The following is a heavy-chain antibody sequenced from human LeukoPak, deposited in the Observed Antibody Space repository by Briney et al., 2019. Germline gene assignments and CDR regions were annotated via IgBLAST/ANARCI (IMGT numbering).Heavy chain of an antibody. CDR1: GGSFSGYY. D-gene: IGHD5-18*01. J-gene: IGHJ4*02. V-gene: IGHV4-34*01. CDR2: INHSGST. Sequence: PSETLSLTCAVYGGSFSGYYWSWIRQPPGKGLEWIGEINHSGSTNYNPSPKSRVTISVDTSKNQFSLKLSSVTAADTAVYYCARGWIQLWLRYFDYWGQGTLVTVSP. CDR3: ARGWIQLWLRYFDY.